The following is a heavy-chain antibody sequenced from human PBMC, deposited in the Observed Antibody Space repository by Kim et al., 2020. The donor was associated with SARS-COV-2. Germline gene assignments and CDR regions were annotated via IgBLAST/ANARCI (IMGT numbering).Heavy chain of an antibody. D-gene: IGHD3-10*01. CDR1: GASISSSNYY. V-gene: IGHV4-39*01. CDR3: ATHPGMIRAVTGFDS. Sequence: SETLSLTCTVSGASISSSNYYWGWIRQPPGKGLEWIGSMYYSIGTTYYSPSLKSRVTISVDTSKNQVSLKLTSVTAADTAMYYCATHPGMIRAVTGFDSWGHGTLVTVSS. CDR2: MYYSIGTT. J-gene: IGHJ5*01.